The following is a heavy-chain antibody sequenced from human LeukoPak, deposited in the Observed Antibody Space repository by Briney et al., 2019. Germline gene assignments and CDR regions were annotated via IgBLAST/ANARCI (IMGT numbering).Heavy chain of an antibody. J-gene: IGHJ3*01. Sequence: PGGSLRLSCAASGCSFNNNAMSWVRQAPGKGLEWVSAINGGGDATEYADSVKGRFTISRDNSKKTLYLQMNSLRPEDTAVYYCARCTASCYANAFDVWGQGTLLTVSS. V-gene: IGHV3-23*01. CDR3: ARCTASCYANAFDV. CDR1: GCSFNNNA. CDR2: INGGGDAT. D-gene: IGHD2-2*01.